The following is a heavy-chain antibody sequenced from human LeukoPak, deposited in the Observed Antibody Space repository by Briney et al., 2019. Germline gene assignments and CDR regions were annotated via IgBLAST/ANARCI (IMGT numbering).Heavy chain of an antibody. CDR1: GGSFSGYY. J-gene: IGHJ4*02. CDR3: ARGGRRSSSSVVFDY. V-gene: IGHV4-34*01. CDR2: INHSGST. D-gene: IGHD6-6*01. Sequence: PETLSLTCAVYGGSFSGYYWSWIRQPPGKGLEWIGEINHSGSTNYNPSLKSRVTISVDTSKNQFSLKLSSVTAADTAVYYCARGGRRSSSSVVFDYWGQGTLVTVSS.